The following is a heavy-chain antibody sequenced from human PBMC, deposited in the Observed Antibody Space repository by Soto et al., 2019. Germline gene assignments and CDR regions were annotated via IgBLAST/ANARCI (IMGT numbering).Heavy chain of an antibody. D-gene: IGHD3-10*01. CDR2: IYYSGST. V-gene: IGHV4-59*08. J-gene: IGHJ4*02. CDR3: ARRRANYYGSGSLFDY. CDR1: GGSINSYY. Sequence: ETLSLTCTVSGGSINSYYWSWIRQPPGKGLEWIGYIYYSGSTNYNPSLKSRVTISVDTSKNQFSLKLSSVTAADTAVYYCARRRANYYGSGSLFDYWGQGTLVTVSS.